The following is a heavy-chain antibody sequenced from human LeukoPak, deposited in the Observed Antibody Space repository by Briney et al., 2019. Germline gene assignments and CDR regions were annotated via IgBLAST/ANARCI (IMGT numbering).Heavy chain of an antibody. CDR1: GFTFSRYA. CDR2: ISSSGGST. V-gene: IGHV3-23*01. J-gene: IGHJ4*02. CDR3: AKDKDSGYDFAPLDY. Sequence: PGGSLRLSCAASGFTFSRYAMSWVRQAPGKGVEGVSVISSSGGSTYYAASVKGRFTISRDNSKNTLYLQMNSLRAEDTAVYYCAKDKDSGYDFAPLDYWGQGTLVTVSS. D-gene: IGHD5-12*01.